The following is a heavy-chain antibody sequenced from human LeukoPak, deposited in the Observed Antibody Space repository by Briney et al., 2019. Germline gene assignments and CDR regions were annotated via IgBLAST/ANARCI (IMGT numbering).Heavy chain of an antibody. CDR2: IYYSGST. CDR1: GVSISSYY. D-gene: IGHD6-19*01. CDR3: ARRIAVAGTFENDY. V-gene: IGHV4-59*01. J-gene: IGHJ4*02. Sequence: SETLSLTCTVSGVSISSYYWSWIRQPPGKGLEWIGYIYYSGSTNYNPSLKSRVTISVDTSKNQFSLQLSSVTAADPAVYYCARRIAVAGTFENDYWGQGTLVTVSS.